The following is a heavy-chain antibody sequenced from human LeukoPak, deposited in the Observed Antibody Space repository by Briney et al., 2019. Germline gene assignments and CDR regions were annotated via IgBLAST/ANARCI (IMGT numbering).Heavy chain of an antibody. CDR3: ASDRITMVRGVPAPSDNYYYYYGMDV. Sequence: ASVKVSCKASGYTFTSYGISWVRQAPGQGLEWMGWISAYNGNTNYAQKLQGRVTITADKSTSTAYMELSSLRSEDTAVYYCASDRITMVRGVPAPSDNYYYYYGMDVWGQGTTVTVSS. V-gene: IGHV1-18*01. D-gene: IGHD3-10*01. J-gene: IGHJ6*02. CDR1: GYTFTSYG. CDR2: ISAYNGNT.